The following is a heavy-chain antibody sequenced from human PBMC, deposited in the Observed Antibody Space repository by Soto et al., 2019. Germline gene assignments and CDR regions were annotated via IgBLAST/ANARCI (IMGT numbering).Heavy chain of an antibody. CDR1: GGSISSYY. CDR3: ARETRFLEWLLLDY. J-gene: IGHJ4*02. Sequence: SETLSLTCTVSGGSISSYYWSWIRQPPGKGLEWIGYIYYSGSTNYNPSLKSRVTISVDTSKNQFSLKLSSVTAADTAVYYCARETRFLEWLLLDYWGQGTLVTVSS. D-gene: IGHD3-3*01. V-gene: IGHV4-59*01. CDR2: IYYSGST.